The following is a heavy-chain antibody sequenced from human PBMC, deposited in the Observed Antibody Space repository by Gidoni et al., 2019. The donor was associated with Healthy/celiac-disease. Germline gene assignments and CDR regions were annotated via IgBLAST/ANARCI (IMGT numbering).Heavy chain of an antibody. CDR2: ICSSGSTI. D-gene: IGHD5-12*01. Sequence: VQLVESGGGWVTRGGSLRLSCAASGVPLRDYYMGGIRQAPGRGLEWVSYICSSGSTIYYADSVKGRFTSSRNNAKNSLYLQMNSLRAEDTAVYYCARANSGYDIYCYYGMDVWGQGTTVTVSS. V-gene: IGHV3-11*01. CDR3: ARANSGYDIYCYYGMDV. J-gene: IGHJ6*02. CDR1: GVPLRDYY.